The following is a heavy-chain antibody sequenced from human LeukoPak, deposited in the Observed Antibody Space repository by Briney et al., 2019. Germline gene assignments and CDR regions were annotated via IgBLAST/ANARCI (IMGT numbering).Heavy chain of an antibody. J-gene: IGHJ3*02. V-gene: IGHV4-34*01. CDR3: ARERVSVPNCGGDCYPRAHEKPRSDAFDI. CDR1: GGSFSGYY. Sequence: PSETLSLTCAVYGGSFSGYYWSWIRQPPGKGLEWIGEINHSGSTNYNPSLKSRVTISVDTSKNQFSLKLSSVTAADTTVYYCARERVSVPNCGGDCYPRAHEKPRSDAFDIWGQGTMVTVSS. D-gene: IGHD2-21*02. CDR2: INHSGST.